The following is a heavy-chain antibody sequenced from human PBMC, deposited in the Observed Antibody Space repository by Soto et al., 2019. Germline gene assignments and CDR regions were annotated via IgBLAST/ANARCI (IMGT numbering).Heavy chain of an antibody. CDR2: IYPAESDT. CDR1: GYSFTTYW. J-gene: IGHJ3*02. CDR3: ARRAAQYYYDSSGYRSAFDI. V-gene: IGHV5-51*01. D-gene: IGHD3-22*01. Sequence: GESLKISCKGSGYSFTTYWIGWVRQMPGKGLEWMGIIYPAESDTRYSPSFQGQVTVSADKSISTAYLQWSSLKASDTAIYYCARRAAQYYYDSSGYRSAFDIWGQGTMVTVS.